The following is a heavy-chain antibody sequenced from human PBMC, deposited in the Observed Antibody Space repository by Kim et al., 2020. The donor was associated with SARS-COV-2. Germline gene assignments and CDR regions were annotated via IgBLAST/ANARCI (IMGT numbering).Heavy chain of an antibody. CDR3: ARGGSNIVVVPAARSY. D-gene: IGHD2-2*01. Sequence: GGSLRLSCAASGFAFSGYVLHWVRRAPGKGPEWVSAIGTGGDTYYAASVMGRFTISRDNTKESLYLQMNSLIAEEMAVYYCARGGSNIVVVPAARSYWGQGTLVTVSS. J-gene: IGHJ4*02. V-gene: IGHV3-13*01. CDR2: IGTGGDT. CDR1: GFAFSGYV.